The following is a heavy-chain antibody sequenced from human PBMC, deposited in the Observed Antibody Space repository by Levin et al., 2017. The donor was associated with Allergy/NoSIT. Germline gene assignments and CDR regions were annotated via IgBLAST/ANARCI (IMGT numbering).Heavy chain of an antibody. Sequence: GASVKVSCKASGYTFTSYGISWVRQAPGQGLEWMGWISAYNGNTNYAQKLQGRVTMTTDTSTSTAYMELRSLRSDDTAVYYCVMTVDSSSLSGMDVWGQGTTVTVSS. CDR2: ISAYNGNT. D-gene: IGHD6-13*01. J-gene: IGHJ6*02. CDR3: VMTVDSSSLSGMDV. CDR1: GYTFTSYG. V-gene: IGHV1-18*01.